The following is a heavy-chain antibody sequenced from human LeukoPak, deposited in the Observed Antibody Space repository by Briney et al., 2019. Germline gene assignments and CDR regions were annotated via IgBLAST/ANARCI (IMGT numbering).Heavy chain of an antibody. CDR2: ISGSGSST. J-gene: IGHJ4*02. V-gene: IGHV3-23*01. Sequence: GGSLRLSCAASGFTFSSYAMSWVRQVPGKGLEWVSAISGSGSSTYYADSVKGRFTISRDNSKNTLYLQMNSLRAEDTAVYYCAKDAGGYGYTYYFDYWGQGTLVTVSS. D-gene: IGHD2-21*02. CDR3: AKDAGGYGYTYYFDY. CDR1: GFTFSSYA.